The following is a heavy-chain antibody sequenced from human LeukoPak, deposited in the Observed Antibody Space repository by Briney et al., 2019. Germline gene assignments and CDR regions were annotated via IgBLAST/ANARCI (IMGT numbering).Heavy chain of an antibody. CDR2: INTNTGNP. V-gene: IGHV7-4-1*02. CDR3: ARDSYCSGGTCYSRVGY. CDR1: GYIFTNCP. Sequence: GASVKVSCKASGYIFTNCPMNWVRQAPGQGLEWMGLINTNTGNPTYAQGLTERFVFSWDTSVSTAYLQITSLKAEDTAVYFCARDSYCSGGTCYSRVGYWGQGTEVTVSS. D-gene: IGHD2-15*01. J-gene: IGHJ4*02.